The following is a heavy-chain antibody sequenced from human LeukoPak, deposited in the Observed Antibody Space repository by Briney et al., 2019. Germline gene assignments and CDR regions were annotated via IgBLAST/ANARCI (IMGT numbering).Heavy chain of an antibody. D-gene: IGHD3-10*01. CDR1: GFTLSNHG. V-gene: IGHV3-23*01. J-gene: IGHJ4*02. Sequence: GGSLRLSCAASGFTLSNHGMNWVRQAPGKGLEWVSGISPSADIKYYADSVKGRFTISRDNSKNMLYLEVISLTADDTAVYYCAKDDAWLRFGEWSQGTLVTVSS. CDR3: AKDDAWLRFGE. CDR2: ISPSADIK.